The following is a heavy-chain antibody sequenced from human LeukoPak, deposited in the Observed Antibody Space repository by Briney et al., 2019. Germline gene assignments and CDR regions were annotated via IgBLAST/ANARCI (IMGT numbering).Heavy chain of an antibody. CDR3: AITYYDFWSGYGLDY. D-gene: IGHD3-3*01. J-gene: IGHJ4*02. CDR1: GGSFSGYY. Sequence: SETLSLTCAVYGGSFSGYYWSWIRQPPGKGLEWIGEINHSGSTNYNPSLKSRVTISVDTSNNQFSLKLSSVTAADTAVYYCAITYYDFWSGYGLDYWGQGTLVTVSS. CDR2: INHSGST. V-gene: IGHV4-34*01.